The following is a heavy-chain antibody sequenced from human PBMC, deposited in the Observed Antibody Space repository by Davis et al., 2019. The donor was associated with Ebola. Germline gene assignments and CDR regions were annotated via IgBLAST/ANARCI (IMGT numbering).Heavy chain of an antibody. CDR1: DYTLREIS. CDR3: TVGGIGGMGDY. D-gene: IGHD3-10*01. J-gene: IGHJ4*02. Sequence: ASVKVSCKVSDYTLREISMHWVRQAPGLGLEWMGSFDPEDGESIYAQKFQGRITMTEDTSTDTAYMELSSLRSEDTAVYYCTVGGIGGMGDYWGQGTLVTVSS. V-gene: IGHV1-24*01. CDR2: FDPEDGES.